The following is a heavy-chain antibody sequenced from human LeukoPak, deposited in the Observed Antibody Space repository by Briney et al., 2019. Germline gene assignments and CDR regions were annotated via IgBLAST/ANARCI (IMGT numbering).Heavy chain of an antibody. CDR2: FDPEDGET. V-gene: IGHV1-24*01. CDR3: ARASIYGDELGAFDI. J-gene: IGHJ3*02. Sequence: ASVKVSCKVSGYTLTELSMHWVRQAPGKGLEWMGGFDPEDGETIYAQKFQGRVTMTEDTSTDTAYMELSSLRAEDTAVYYCARASIYGDELGAFDIWGQGTMVTVSS. D-gene: IGHD4-17*01. CDR1: GYTLTELS.